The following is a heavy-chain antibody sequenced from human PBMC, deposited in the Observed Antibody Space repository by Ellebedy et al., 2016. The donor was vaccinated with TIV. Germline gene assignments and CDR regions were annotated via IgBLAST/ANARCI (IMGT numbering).Heavy chain of an antibody. D-gene: IGHD6-19*01. J-gene: IGHJ4*02. CDR2: IIPIFGTA. CDR3: AVDSSGWYLIDY. V-gene: IGHV1-69*06. CDR1: GGTFSSYA. Sequence: AASVKVSCKASGGTFSSYAISWVRQAPGQGLEWMGGIIPIFGTANYAQKFQGRVTITADKSTSTAYMELSSLRSEDTAVYYCAVDSSGWYLIDYWGQGTLVTVSS.